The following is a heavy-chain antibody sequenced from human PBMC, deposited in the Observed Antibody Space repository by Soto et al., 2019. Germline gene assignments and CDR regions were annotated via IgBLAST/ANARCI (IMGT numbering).Heavy chain of an antibody. D-gene: IGHD2-15*01. V-gene: IGHV3-30-3*01. CDR1: GFAFSSYA. CDR3: ARAGCDGGSCYTLVGLRYGMDV. CDR2: ISYDGNNK. Sequence: QVQLVESGGDVVQPGRSLRLSCAASGFAFSSYAMYWVRQAPGKGLEWVAVISYDGNNKYYADSVKGRFTISRDNSKNTLYLQMNGLRAEDTAVYYCARAGCDGGSCYTLVGLRYGMDVWGQGTTVTVSS. J-gene: IGHJ6*02.